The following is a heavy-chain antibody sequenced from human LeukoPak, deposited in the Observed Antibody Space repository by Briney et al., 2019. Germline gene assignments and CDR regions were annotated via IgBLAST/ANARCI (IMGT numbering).Heavy chain of an antibody. CDR1: GFTFSEYW. J-gene: IGHJ5*02. V-gene: IGHV3-7*01. Sequence: GGSLRLSCATSGFTFSEYWMNWVRQAPGKGLEWVANIKQDGSEKYYVDSVKGRFTISRDNAKNSLYLQMNSLRAEDTAVYYCARLSATPNWFDPWGQGTLVTVSS. CDR2: IKQDGSEK. CDR3: ARLSATPNWFDP. D-gene: IGHD1-26*01.